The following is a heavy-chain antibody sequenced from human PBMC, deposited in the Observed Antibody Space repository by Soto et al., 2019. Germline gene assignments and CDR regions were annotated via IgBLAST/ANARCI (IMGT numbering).Heavy chain of an antibody. D-gene: IGHD3-10*01. J-gene: IGHJ6*03. CDR1: GFTFSSYW. Sequence: GGSLRLSCAASGFTFSSYWMHWVRQAPGKGLVWVSRINSDGSSTSYADSVKGRFTISRDNAKNTLYLQMNSLRAEDTAVYYCARAGITMVRGGQRSYYYYYMDVWGKGTTVTVSS. V-gene: IGHV3-74*01. CDR3: ARAGITMVRGGQRSYYYYYMDV. CDR2: INSDGSST.